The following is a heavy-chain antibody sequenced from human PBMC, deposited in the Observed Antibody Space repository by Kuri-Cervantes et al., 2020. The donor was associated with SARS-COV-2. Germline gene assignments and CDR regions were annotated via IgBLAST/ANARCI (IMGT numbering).Heavy chain of an antibody. CDR3: AKDGELEWSPHYYYYYMDV. V-gene: IGHV1-69*05. Sequence: SVKVSCKASGGTFSSYAISWVRQAPGQGLEWMGGIIPIFGTANYAQKFQGRVTITTDESTSTAYMELSSLRSEDTAVYYCAKDGELEWSPHYYYYYMDVWGKGTTVTVSS. D-gene: IGHD3-3*01. CDR2: IIPIFGTA. CDR1: GGTFSSYA. J-gene: IGHJ6*03.